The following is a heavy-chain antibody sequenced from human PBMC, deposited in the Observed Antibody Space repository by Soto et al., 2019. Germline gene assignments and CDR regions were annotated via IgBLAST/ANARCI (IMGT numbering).Heavy chain of an antibody. D-gene: IGHD4-17*01. V-gene: IGHV3-11*01. CDR3: AREPTVTYHDAFDI. J-gene: IGHJ3*02. CDR2: ISSSGSTI. CDR1: GFTFSDYY. Sequence: LRLSFAASGFTFSDYYMSWIRQAPGKGLEWVSYISSSGSTIYYADSVKGRFTISRDNAKNSLYLQMNSLRAEDTAVYYCAREPTVTYHDAFDIWGQGTMVTVTS.